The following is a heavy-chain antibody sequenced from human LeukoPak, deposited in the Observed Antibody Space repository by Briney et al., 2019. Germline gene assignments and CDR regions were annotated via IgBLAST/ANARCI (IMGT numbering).Heavy chain of an antibody. V-gene: IGHV3-53*01. CDR1: GVIVRSNY. J-gene: IGHJ4*02. CDR2: LYHGGRT. CDR3: AKRDY. Sequence: GGSLRLSCVGSGVIVRSNYMTWVRQAPGKGLEWVSILYHGGRTYYADSVKGRFTISRDNSKNTLYLQMNSLRAEDTAVYYCAKRDYWGQGTLVTVSS.